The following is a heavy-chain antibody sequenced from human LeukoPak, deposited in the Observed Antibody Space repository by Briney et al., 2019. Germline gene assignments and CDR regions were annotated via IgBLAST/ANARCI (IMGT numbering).Heavy chain of an antibody. CDR2: VYYSGSS. Sequence: SETLSLTCTVSGGSINGYYWTWIRQSPGKGLEWIGYVYYSGSSNYNPSLKSRVTISADTSKNQFSLKLTSVTAADTAVYYCARVRGGYWYFDLWGRGTLVTVSS. CDR3: ARVRGGYWYFDL. D-gene: IGHD4-23*01. CDR1: GGSINGYY. J-gene: IGHJ2*01. V-gene: IGHV4-59*01.